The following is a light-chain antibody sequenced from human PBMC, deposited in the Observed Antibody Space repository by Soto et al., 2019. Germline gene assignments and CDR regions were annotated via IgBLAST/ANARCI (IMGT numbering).Light chain of an antibody. CDR2: GAS. Sequence: EIVLTQSPGTLSLSPGERATLSCRASQSVSSGYLAWYQQKPGQAPRPLIYGASSRATGIPDRFSGSGSGTDFTLTISRREPEVFAVYYCQQYGTSPLTFGGGTRVEIK. V-gene: IGKV3-20*01. CDR3: QQYGTSPLT. J-gene: IGKJ4*01. CDR1: QSVSSGY.